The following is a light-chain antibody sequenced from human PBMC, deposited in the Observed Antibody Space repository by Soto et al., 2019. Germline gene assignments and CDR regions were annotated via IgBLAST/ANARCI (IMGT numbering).Light chain of an antibody. CDR1: QSIRST. CDR3: QQYGNSPYA. J-gene: IGKJ2*01. V-gene: IGKV3-15*01. Sequence: ETVMTQSPATLSVSPGERATLSCRASQSIRSTLAWFQQKPGQAPRLLIYDASKRATGIPARFSGSGSGTEFTLTISSLQSEDFAVYYCQQYGNSPYAFGQGTKLEIK. CDR2: DAS.